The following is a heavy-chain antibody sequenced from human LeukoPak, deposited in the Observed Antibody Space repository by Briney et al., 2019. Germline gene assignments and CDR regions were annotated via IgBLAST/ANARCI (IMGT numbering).Heavy chain of an antibody. D-gene: IGHD3-16*01. Sequence: GGSLRLSCAASGFTFSDYGMHWVRQPPGKGLEWVAFIWYDGSEKDYTDSVKGRSTISRDNSKNTLYLQINSLRGDDTAVYFCARDGQGGAPYAQDYWGQGTLVTVSS. CDR3: ARDGQGGAPYAQDY. CDR2: IWYDGSEK. J-gene: IGHJ4*02. CDR1: GFTFSDYG. V-gene: IGHV3-30*02.